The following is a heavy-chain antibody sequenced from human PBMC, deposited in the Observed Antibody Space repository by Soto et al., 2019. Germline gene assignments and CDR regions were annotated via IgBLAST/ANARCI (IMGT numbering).Heavy chain of an antibody. V-gene: IGHV1-69*06. CDR2: IIPIFGTA. D-gene: IGHD2-2*03. CDR3: ARTRLDIVVVPAASPPYSYYGMDV. CDR1: GGTFSSYA. J-gene: IGHJ6*02. Sequence: QVQLVQSGAEVKKPGSSVKVSCKASGGTFSSYAISWVRQAPGQGLEWMGGIIPIFGTANYAQKFQGRVPITADKSTGPAYMELSSLRSEDTAVYYCARTRLDIVVVPAASPPYSYYGMDVWGQGTTVTVSS.